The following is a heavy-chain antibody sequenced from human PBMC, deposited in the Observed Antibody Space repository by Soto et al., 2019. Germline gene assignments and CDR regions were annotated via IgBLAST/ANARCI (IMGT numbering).Heavy chain of an antibody. J-gene: IGHJ6*02. V-gene: IGHV3-23*01. CDR3: ASLGVGDWANYYYYGMDV. D-gene: IGHD2-21*02. Sequence: GGSLRLSCAATGFTFSVYAMTWVRQAPGKGLEWVSAVTANGGSTYSADSVKGRFTISRDNSKNTLFLQMNSLRAEDTAVYYCASLGVGDWANYYYYGMDVWGQGTTVTVSS. CDR1: GFTFSVYA. CDR2: VTANGGST.